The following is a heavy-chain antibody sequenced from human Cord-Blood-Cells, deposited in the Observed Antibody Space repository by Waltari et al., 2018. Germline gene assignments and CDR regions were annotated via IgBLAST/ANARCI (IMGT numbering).Heavy chain of an antibody. CDR3: ARGWGVVGADAFDI. V-gene: IGHV1-2*02. D-gene: IGHD1-26*01. Sequence: QVQLVQSGAEVKKPGASVKVSCKASGYTFTGYYMHWVRQAPGQGLEWMGGINPNSGGKNYEQKFQGRVTRTRDTSISTAYMELSRLRSDDTAVYYCARGWGVVGADAFDIWGQGTMVTVSS. J-gene: IGHJ3*02. CDR1: GYTFTGYY. CDR2: INPNSGGK.